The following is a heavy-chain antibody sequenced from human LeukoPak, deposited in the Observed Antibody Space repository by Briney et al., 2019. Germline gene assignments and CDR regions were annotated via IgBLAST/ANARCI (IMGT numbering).Heavy chain of an antibody. CDR3: ASGKPRIVGASSYDY. Sequence: AGGSLRLSCAASGFTFSSYAMHWVRQAPGKGLEWVAVISYDGSNKYYADSVKGRFTISRDNSKNTLYLQMNSLRAEDTAVYYCASGKPRIVGASSYDYWGQGTLVTVSS. J-gene: IGHJ4*02. CDR2: ISYDGSNK. V-gene: IGHV3-30*01. D-gene: IGHD1-26*01. CDR1: GFTFSSYA.